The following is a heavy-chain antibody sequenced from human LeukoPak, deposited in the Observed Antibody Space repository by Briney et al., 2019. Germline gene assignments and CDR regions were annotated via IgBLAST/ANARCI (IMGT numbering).Heavy chain of an antibody. CDR3: ARVLRYCSGGNCYSGGLGYMDV. D-gene: IGHD2-15*01. J-gene: IGHJ6*03. CDR2: ISRSGSTK. Sequence: GGSLRLTCAASGFTFSDYNMRWIRQAPGKGLEWVSSISRSGSTKYYADSVKGRFTISRDNAKNSLVLQMNSLRAEDTAVYYCARVLRYCSGGNCYSGGLGYMDVWGKGTTVTISS. CDR1: GFTFSDYN. V-gene: IGHV3-11*01.